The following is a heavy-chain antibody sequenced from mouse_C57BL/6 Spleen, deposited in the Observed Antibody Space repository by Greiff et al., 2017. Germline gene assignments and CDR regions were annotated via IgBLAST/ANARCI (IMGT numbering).Heavy chain of an antibody. CDR1: GYTFTDYC. CDR3: AGGVGWSYYYAMDY. J-gene: IGHJ4*01. V-gene: IGHV1-76*01. D-gene: IGHD2-10*02. Sequence: QVQLKESGAELVRPGASVKLSCKASGYTFTDYCINWVKQRPGQGLEWIARIYPGSGNTYYNEKFKGKATLTAEKSSSTAYMQLSSLTSEDSAVYFCAGGVGWSYYYAMDYWGQGTSVTVSS. CDR2: IYPGSGNT.